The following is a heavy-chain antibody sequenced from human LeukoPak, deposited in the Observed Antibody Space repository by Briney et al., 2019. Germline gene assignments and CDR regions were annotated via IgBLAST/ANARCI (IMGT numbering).Heavy chain of an antibody. CDR1: GGSISSGGYY. J-gene: IGHJ3*02. CDR3: ARAAYGSRAFDI. D-gene: IGHD3-10*01. V-gene: IGHV4-31*03. Sequence: SQTLSLTCTVSGGSISSGGYYWSWIRQHPGKGLEWIGYIYYSGSTYYNPSLKSRVTISADTSKNQFSLKLSSVTAADTAVYYCARAAYGSRAFDIWGQGTTVTVSS. CDR2: IYYSGST.